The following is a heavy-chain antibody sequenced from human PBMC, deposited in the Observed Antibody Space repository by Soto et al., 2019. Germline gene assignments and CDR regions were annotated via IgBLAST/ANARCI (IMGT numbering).Heavy chain of an antibody. J-gene: IGHJ1*01. Sequence: PGGSLRLSCAASGFTFSSYAMHWVRQAPGKGLEWVAVISYDGSNKYYADSVKGRFTISRDNSKNTLYLQMNSLRAEDTAVYYCARDRIAHGKAPYFQHWGQGTLVTVSS. CDR1: GFTFSSYA. V-gene: IGHV3-30-3*01. CDR3: ARDRIAHGKAPYFQH. CDR2: ISYDGSNK. D-gene: IGHD3-16*02.